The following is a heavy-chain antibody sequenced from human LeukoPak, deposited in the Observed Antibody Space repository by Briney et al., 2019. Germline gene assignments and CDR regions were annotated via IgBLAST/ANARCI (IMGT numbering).Heavy chain of an antibody. CDR2: IDPNSGGT. V-gene: IGHV1-2*02. Sequence: ASVKVSCKAPGYTFTDYYIHWVRQAPGQGLEWMGWIDPNSGGTDYAQKFQGRVTMTRDTSISTAYMELSRVRADDTAVYYCARLNVVRGLYYFDYWGQGTLVTVSS. J-gene: IGHJ4*02. CDR3: ARLNVVRGLYYFDY. CDR1: GYTFTDYY. D-gene: IGHD3-10*01.